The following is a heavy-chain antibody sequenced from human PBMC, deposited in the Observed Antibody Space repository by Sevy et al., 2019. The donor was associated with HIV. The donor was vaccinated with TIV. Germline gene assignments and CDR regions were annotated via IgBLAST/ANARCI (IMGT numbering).Heavy chain of an antibody. V-gene: IGHV3-23*01. CDR2: ISGSGRYT. J-gene: IGHJ6*02. CDR1: EFTFSSYA. D-gene: IGHD2-15*01. CDR3: AKGFCSGGTCPRDYYYYGMDV. Sequence: GGSLRLSCAASEFTFSSYAMSWVRQAPGKGLEWVSSISGSGRYTYYGDSVEGRFTISRDNSKNTLYVQMNSLRAEDTAVYYCAKGFCSGGTCPRDYYYYGMDVWGQGTTVTVSS.